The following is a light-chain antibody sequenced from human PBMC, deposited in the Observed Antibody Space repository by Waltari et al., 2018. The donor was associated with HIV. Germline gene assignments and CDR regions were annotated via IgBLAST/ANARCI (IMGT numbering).Light chain of an antibody. CDR2: EVS. CDR3: CAYAGSTTYVI. V-gene: IGLV2-23*02. J-gene: IGLJ2*01. Sequence: QSALTQTAPVSGSPGQSITIPCPGPSSDVGGYNLVSCYQQHPGKAPKLMIYEVSKRPSGVSNRFSGSKSGNTASLTISGLQAEDEADYYCCAYAGSTTYVIFGGGTKLTVL. CDR1: SSDVGGYNL.